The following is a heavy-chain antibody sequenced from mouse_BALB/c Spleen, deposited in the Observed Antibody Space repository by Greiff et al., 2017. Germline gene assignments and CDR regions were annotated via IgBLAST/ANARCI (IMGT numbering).Heavy chain of an antibody. CDR3: ARGTADYGNFDY. CDR1: GFTFSSYA. J-gene: IGHJ2*01. D-gene: IGHD2-1*01. CDR2: ISSGGST. V-gene: IGHV5-6-5*01. Sequence: EVKVVESGGGLVKPGGSLKLSCAASGFTFSSYAMSWVRQTPEKRLEWVASISSGGSTYYPDSVKGRFTISRDNARNILYLQMSSLRSEDTAMYYCARGTADYGNFDYWGQGTTLTVSS.